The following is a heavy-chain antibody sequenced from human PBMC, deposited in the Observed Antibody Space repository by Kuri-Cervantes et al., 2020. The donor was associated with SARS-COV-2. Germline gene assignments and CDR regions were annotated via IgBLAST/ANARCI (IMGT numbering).Heavy chain of an antibody. D-gene: IGHD4-17*01. CDR1: GFTFSSYW. CDR2: IKQDGSEK. V-gene: IGHV3-7*01. CDR3: ARLTTVTPPSSYWYFGL. J-gene: IGHJ2*01. Sequence: GESLKISCAASGFTFSSYWMSWVRQAPGKGLEWVANIKQDGSEKYYVDSVKGRFTISRDNAKNSLYLQMNSLRAEDTAVYYCARLTTVTPPSSYWYFGLWGRGTLVTVSS.